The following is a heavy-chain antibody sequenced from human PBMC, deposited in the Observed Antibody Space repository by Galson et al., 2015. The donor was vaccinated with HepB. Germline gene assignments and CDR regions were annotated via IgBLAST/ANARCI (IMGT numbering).Heavy chain of an antibody. V-gene: IGHV3-21*01. Sequence: SLRLSCAASGFTFSSYSMNWVRQAPGKGLEWVSSISSGSSYIYYADSVKGRFTISRDNAKNSLYLQMNSLRAEDTAVYYCARGHRVGMDYYDSSGYYYGMDVWGQGTTVTVSS. CDR2: ISSGSSYI. J-gene: IGHJ6*02. D-gene: IGHD3-22*01. CDR1: GFTFSSYS. CDR3: ARGHRVGMDYYDSSGYYYGMDV.